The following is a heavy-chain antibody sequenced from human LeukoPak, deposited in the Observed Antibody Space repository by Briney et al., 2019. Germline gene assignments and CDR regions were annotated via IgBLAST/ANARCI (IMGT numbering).Heavy chain of an antibody. Sequence: SETLSLTCAVSGDSISNHIYYWDWIRQTPGKGLEWIGAVYYTGNAYYNPSLKSRVTISVDTSDNRFSLHLSSVNAADTAVYYCARLRALSGHRGAFDIWGQGTLVTVSS. V-gene: IGHV4-39*01. J-gene: IGHJ3*02. CDR3: ARLRALSGHRGAFDI. CDR1: GDSISNHIYY. CDR2: VYYTGNA. D-gene: IGHD5/OR15-5a*01.